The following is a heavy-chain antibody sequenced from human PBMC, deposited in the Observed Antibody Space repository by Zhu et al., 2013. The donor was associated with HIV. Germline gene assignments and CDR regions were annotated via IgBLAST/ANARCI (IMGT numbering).Heavy chain of an antibody. V-gene: IGHV1-2*02. CDR3: ARRLFSKIIGGWFDP. D-gene: IGHD3-16*01. CDR1: TYTFTGYY. J-gene: IGHJ5*02. CDR2: INPKSGGT. Sequence: QVQLVQSGAEVKKPGASVKVSCKASTYTFTGYYIHWVRQTPGQGLEWMGWINPKSGGTKYAQKFQGRVTMTTDTSTSTAYMELRSLRSDDTAVYYCARRLFSKIIGGWFDPWGQGSLVTVSS.